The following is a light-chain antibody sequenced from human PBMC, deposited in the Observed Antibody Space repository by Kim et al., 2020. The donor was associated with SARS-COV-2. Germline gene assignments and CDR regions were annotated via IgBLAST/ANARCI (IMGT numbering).Light chain of an antibody. CDR2: YDR. CDR1: DIAVKS. CDR3: QVWDNSAAV. V-gene: IGLV3-21*04. J-gene: IGLJ2*01. Sequence: SVAPGMTARITCGGNDIAVKSVHWYQQRPGQAPVVVIYYDRDRPSGIPERFSGSNSGNTATLTINRVEAGDEADYYCQVWDNSAAVFGGGTQLTVL.